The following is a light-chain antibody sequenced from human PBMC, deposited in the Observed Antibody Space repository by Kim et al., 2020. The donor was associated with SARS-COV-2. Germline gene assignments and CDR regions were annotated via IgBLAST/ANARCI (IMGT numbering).Light chain of an antibody. CDR3: QQRSNLLT. V-gene: IGKV3-11*01. J-gene: IGKJ4*01. CDR2: DAS. CDR1: QSVSGY. Sequence: SLSPGERATRSCSASQSVSGYLAWYQQKPGQAPRLLIYDASNRATGIPARFSGSGSGTDFTLTISSLEPEDFAVYYCQQRSNLLTFGGGTKVDIK.